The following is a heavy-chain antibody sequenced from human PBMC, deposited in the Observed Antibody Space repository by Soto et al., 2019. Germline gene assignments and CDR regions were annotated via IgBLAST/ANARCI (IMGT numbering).Heavy chain of an antibody. J-gene: IGHJ3*02. V-gene: IGHV3-23*01. Sequence: EVQLLESGGGLVQPGGSLRLSCAASRFTFSTYVMTWVRQAPGKGLEWVSAISRSGDSTYYADSVKGRFTISRDNSKNTLYVQMNSLRAEDTAVYYCAKSQGHMIVVVNPHDAFDIWGQGTMVTVSS. D-gene: IGHD3-22*01. CDR1: RFTFSTYV. CDR2: ISRSGDST. CDR3: AKSQGHMIVVVNPHDAFDI.